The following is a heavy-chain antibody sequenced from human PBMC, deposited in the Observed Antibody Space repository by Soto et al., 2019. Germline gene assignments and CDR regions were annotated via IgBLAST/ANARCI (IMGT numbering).Heavy chain of an antibody. V-gene: IGHV1-18*04. CDR1: GYTFTSYG. D-gene: IGHD6-6*01. CDR2: ISAYNGNT. CDR3: ARDIPLIAARFFGSPTTRLGY. J-gene: IGHJ4*02. Sequence: QVQLVQSGAEVKKPGASVKVSCKASGYTFTSYGISWVRQAPGQGLEWMGWISAYNGNTNYAQKLQGRVTMTTDTSTSTAYMELRSLRSDDTAVYYCARDIPLIAARFFGSPTTRLGYWGQGTLVTVSS.